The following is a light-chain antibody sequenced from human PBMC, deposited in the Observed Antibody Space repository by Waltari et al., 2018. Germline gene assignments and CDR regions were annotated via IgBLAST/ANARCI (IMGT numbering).Light chain of an antibody. CDR3: SSYAGSNNLGV. V-gene: IGLV2-8*01. CDR1: SSDVGGYNY. Sequence: QSALTQPPSASGSPGQSVTISCTGTSSDVGGYNYVSLYQQHPCKAPKLMIYDVNTRPSGCPARVSGSKSGNPASRPVSGLQTEDEADYYCSSYAGSNNLGVFGGGTKLTVL. J-gene: IGLJ2*01. CDR2: DVN.